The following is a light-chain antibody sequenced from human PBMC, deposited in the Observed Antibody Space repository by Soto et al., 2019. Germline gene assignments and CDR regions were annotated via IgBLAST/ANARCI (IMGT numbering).Light chain of an antibody. Sequence: IVLTQSPGTLSLSPGERATLSCRASHSLSSGYLAWYQQKRGQAPRLLIYDTSSRATGVPDRFSGSGSGTDFTLTISSLETEDFAVYYCQQYGSSATFGPGTKVDI. V-gene: IGKV3-20*01. J-gene: IGKJ3*01. CDR2: DTS. CDR1: HSLSSGY. CDR3: QQYGSSAT.